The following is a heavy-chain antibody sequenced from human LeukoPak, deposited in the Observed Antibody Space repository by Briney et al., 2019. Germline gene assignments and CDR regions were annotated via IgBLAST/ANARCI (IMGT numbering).Heavy chain of an antibody. J-gene: IGHJ4*02. CDR3: AKDGYSGYVLFDY. Sequence: GGSLRLSCAASGFTFSSYGMHWVRQAPGRGLEWVAFIRYDGSNKYYADSVKGRFTISRDNSKNTLYLQMNSLRAEDTAVYYCAKDGYSGYVLFDYWGQGTLVTVSS. CDR2: IRYDGSNK. V-gene: IGHV3-30*02. CDR1: GFTFSSYG. D-gene: IGHD5-12*01.